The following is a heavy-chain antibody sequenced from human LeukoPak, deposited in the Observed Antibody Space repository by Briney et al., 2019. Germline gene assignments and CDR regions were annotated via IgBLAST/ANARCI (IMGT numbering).Heavy chain of an antibody. CDR2: IYTGGNT. CDR3: ARSIASGYSFDY. Sequence: PGGSLRLSCAASKFTVNSNYMNWVRLAPGKGLEWLSVIYTGGNTFYADSVRGRFTISRDNSKNTVYLQMNSLRAEDTAVYYCARSIASGYSFDYWGQGTLVSVSS. J-gene: IGHJ4*02. CDR1: KFTVNSNY. V-gene: IGHV3-66*01. D-gene: IGHD3-10*01.